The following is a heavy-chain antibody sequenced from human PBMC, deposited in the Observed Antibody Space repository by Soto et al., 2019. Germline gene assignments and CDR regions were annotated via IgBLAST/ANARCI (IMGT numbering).Heavy chain of an antibody. CDR1: GGSFIGYY. Sequence: SETLSLTCAVYGGSFIGYYWSWIRQPPGKGLEWIGEINHSGNTDYNPSLKSRVTISGDTSKNQFSLKLSSVTAADTAVYYCARGWGYYDPFEHWGQGTLVTVSS. J-gene: IGHJ4*02. CDR3: ARGWGYYDPFEH. D-gene: IGHD3-22*01. CDR2: INHSGNT. V-gene: IGHV4-34*01.